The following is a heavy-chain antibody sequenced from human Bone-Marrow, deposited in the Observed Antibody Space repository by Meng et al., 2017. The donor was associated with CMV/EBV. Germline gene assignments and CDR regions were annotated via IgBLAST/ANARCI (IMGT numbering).Heavy chain of an antibody. Sequence: SETLSLTCTVSGGSISSYYWNWIRQPPGKGLEWIGYIYYSGSTNYNPSLKSRVTLSVDTSKNQFSLKPSSVTAADAAVYYCARGGSYRSILFDFWGQGTLVTVSS. CDR2: IYYSGST. J-gene: IGHJ4*02. CDR3: ARGGSYRSILFDF. D-gene: IGHD1-26*01. CDR1: GGSISSYY. V-gene: IGHV4-59*01.